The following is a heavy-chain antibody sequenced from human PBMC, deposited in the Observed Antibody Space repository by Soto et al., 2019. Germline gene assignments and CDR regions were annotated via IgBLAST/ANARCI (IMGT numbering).Heavy chain of an antibody. Sequence: PSETLSLTCAVYGGSFSGYYWTWIRQPPGTGLEWIGEINHSGSTNYNPSLKSRVTISVDTSKNQFSLKLSSVTAADTAVYYCARGPRYFDWLLSYYFDYWGQGTLVTVSS. J-gene: IGHJ4*02. CDR3: ARGPRYFDWLLSYYFDY. D-gene: IGHD3-9*01. V-gene: IGHV4-34*01. CDR1: GGSFSGYY. CDR2: INHSGST.